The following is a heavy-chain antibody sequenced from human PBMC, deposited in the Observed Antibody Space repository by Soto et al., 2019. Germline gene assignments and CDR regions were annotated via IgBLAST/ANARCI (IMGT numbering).Heavy chain of an antibody. CDR2: INYSGNT. CDR1: GDSINSAAYY. Sequence: PSETLSLTCTVSGDSINSAAYYWTWIRQHPGEGLEWIGYINYSGNTNYNPSLQIRVTISADVSKNQFSLKLTSVTAADTAVYYCVRDRTSSIFDEYDYNGMDVWGQGIAVTVSS. J-gene: IGHJ6*02. D-gene: IGHD3-3*02. CDR3: VRDRTSSIFDEYDYNGMDV. V-gene: IGHV4-31*03.